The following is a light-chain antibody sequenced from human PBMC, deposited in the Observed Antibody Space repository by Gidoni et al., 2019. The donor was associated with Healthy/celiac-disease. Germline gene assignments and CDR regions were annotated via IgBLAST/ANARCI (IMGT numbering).Light chain of an antibody. CDR1: QSVLYSSNNKNY. V-gene: IGKV4-1*01. J-gene: IGKJ3*01. Sequence: DIVMTQSPDSLAVSLGVRATINCKSSQSVLYSSNNKNYLAWYQQKPGQPPKLLISWASTRESGVPDRFSGSGSGTDFTLTISSLQAEDVAVYYCQQYYSTPLTFGPGTKVDIK. CDR2: WAS. CDR3: QQYYSTPLT.